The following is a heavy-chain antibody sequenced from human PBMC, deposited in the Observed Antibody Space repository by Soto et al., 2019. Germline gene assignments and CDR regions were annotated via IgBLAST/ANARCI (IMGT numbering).Heavy chain of an antibody. J-gene: IGHJ4*02. CDR1: GGSISSGGSS. D-gene: IGHD3-22*01. V-gene: IGHV4-30-2*01. CDR3: AGGAVVNFDS. Sequence: QLQLQESGSGLVKPSQTLSLTCAVSGGSISSGGSSWTWIRQPPGKGLEWIGYIYHSGSTYYNPSLKRPATISVDRSKNQFSLRLTSVTAADTAVYYCAGGAVVNFDSWGQGTLVTVSS. CDR2: IYHSGST.